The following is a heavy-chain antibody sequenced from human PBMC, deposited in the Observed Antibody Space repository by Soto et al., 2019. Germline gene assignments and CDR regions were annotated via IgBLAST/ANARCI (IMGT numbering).Heavy chain of an antibody. D-gene: IGHD4-4*01. Sequence: QVQLVQSGAEVKKPGASVKVSCKASGYTFTSYYMHWVRLAPGQRLEWMGIINPDGGGTSYAQQFQGRVIMTRDTSTSTVYMEMSSLRSEDTAVYYCAVGGNYLSMDVWGQGTTVTVSS. CDR3: AVGGNYLSMDV. J-gene: IGHJ6*02. CDR2: INPDGGGT. V-gene: IGHV1-46*01. CDR1: GYTFTSYY.